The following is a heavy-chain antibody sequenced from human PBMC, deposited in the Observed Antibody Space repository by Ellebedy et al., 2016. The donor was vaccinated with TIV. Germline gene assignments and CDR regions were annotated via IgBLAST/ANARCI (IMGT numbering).Heavy chain of an antibody. V-gene: IGHV3-33*01. Sequence: GESLKISCAASGFSFSSYGMHWVRQSPGKGLEWMAFIWYDGTDESYAESVEGRFSISRDNTKKSLYLQMTSLRVEDTAVYYCVRDSSSWDYFDSWGQGTLVTVSS. CDR2: IWYDGTDE. CDR1: GFSFSSYG. J-gene: IGHJ4*02. CDR3: VRDSSSWDYFDS. D-gene: IGHD6-13*01.